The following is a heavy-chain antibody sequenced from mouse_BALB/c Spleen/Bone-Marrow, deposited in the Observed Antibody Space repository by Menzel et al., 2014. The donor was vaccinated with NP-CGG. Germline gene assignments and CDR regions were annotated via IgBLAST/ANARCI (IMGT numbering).Heavy chain of an antibody. Sequence: QVQLQQSGAELVRSGASVKMSCKASGYTFTSYNMHWVKQTPGQGLEWIGYTYPGNGGTNYNQKFKGKATLTADTSSSTAYMQISSLTSEDSAVYFCARTHPRYWYFDVWGAGTTVTVSS. CDR3: ARTHPRYWYFDV. J-gene: IGHJ1*01. CDR1: GYTFTSYN. V-gene: IGHV1-12*01. CDR2: TYPGNGGT.